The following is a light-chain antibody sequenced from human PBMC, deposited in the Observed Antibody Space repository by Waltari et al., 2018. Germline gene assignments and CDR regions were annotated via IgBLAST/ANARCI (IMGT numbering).Light chain of an antibody. CDR3: QQSYSTPLT. CDR2: AAS. V-gene: IGKV1-39*01. CDR1: QRISSY. J-gene: IGKJ4*01. Sequence: DIQITQSPSPLSASVGDRVTITCRASQRISSYLNWYQQKPGKAPKLLIYAASSLQSGVPSRFSGSGSGTDFTLTISSLQPEDFATYYCQQSYSTPLTFGGGTKVEIK.